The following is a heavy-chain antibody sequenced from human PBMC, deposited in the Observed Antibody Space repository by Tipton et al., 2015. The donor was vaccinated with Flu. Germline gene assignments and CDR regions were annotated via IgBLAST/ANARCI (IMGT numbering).Heavy chain of an antibody. CDR1: GFTFSDYY. Sequence: SLRLSCAASGFTFSDYYMSWIRQAPGKGLEWLSYISSSGTTIYYADSVKGRFTISRDNSKNTLYLQMNSLRAEGTAVYYCARAFSWGYFDYWGQGTLVTVSS. D-gene: IGHD7-27*01. CDR3: ARAFSWGYFDY. V-gene: IGHV3-11*01. CDR2: ISSSGTTI. J-gene: IGHJ4*02.